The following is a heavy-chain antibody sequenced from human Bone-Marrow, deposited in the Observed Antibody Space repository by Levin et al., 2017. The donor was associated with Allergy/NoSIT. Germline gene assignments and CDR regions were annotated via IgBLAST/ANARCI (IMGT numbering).Heavy chain of an antibody. CDR2: ISSGSVTI. V-gene: IGHV3-48*04. J-gene: IGHJ6*02. Sequence: HPGGSLRLSCVASEFTFSLYSMNWVRQAPGKGPEWISYISSGSVTISYAESVRGRFTISRDNARNSLYLQMNSLSAEDTALYYCVRSFITTGVYYGMDVWGQGTPVTVSS. CDR3: VRSFITTGVYYGMDV. CDR1: EFTFSLYS. D-gene: IGHD4-23*01.